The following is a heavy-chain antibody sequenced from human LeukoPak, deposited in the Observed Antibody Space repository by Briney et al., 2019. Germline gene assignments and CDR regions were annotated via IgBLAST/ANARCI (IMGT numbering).Heavy chain of an antibody. J-gene: IGHJ4*02. CDR2: ISWSSATL. CDR3: AKAGGIGGHYYGHYFDS. Sequence: GRSLRLSCVASGFTFEDYAMQWVRQAPGKDLEWVAGISWSSATLDYADSVKGRFTISRDNAKNSLYLQMNSLRPEDTAFYYCAKAGGIGGHYYGHYFDSWGQGNMVTVSS. V-gene: IGHV3-9*01. CDR1: GFTFEDYA. D-gene: IGHD2-21*02.